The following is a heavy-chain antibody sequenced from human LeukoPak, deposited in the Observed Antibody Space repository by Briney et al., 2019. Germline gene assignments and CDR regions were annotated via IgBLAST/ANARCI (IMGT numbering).Heavy chain of an antibody. D-gene: IGHD7-27*01. J-gene: IGHJ4*02. CDR1: GGSISSGGYY. Sequence: SETLSLTCTVSGGSISSGGYYWSWIRQPLGKGLEWIGYIYHSGSTYYNPSLKSRVTISVDRSKNQFSLKLSSVTAADTAVYYCARELGTAGLDYWGQGTLVTVSS. V-gene: IGHV4-30-2*01. CDR3: ARELGTAGLDY. CDR2: IYHSGST.